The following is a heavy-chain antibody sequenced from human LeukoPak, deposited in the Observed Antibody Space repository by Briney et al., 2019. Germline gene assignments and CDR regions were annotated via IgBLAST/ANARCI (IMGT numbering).Heavy chain of an antibody. J-gene: IGHJ6*02. CDR2: ISSSSSTI. CDR1: GFTFSSYS. V-gene: IGHV3-48*01. D-gene: IGHD6-19*01. Sequence: GESLRLSCAASGFTFSSYSMNWVRQAPGKGLEWVSYISSSSSTIYYADSVKGRFTISRDNAKNSLYLQMNSLRAEDTAVYYCARPVVAGDYYYYGMDVWGQGTTVTVSS. CDR3: ARPVVAGDYYYYGMDV.